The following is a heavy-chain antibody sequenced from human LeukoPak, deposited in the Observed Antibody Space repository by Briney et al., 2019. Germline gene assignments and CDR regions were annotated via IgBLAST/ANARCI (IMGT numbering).Heavy chain of an antibody. J-gene: IGHJ4*02. CDR3: ARRYGSGSYVDY. CDR1: GFTFSDYY. Sequence: GGSLRLSCAASGFTFSDYYMSWIRQAPGKGLEWVSYISTSSSYTNYADSVKGRFTISRDNAKSSLYLQMNSLRAEDTAVYYCARRYGSGSYVDYWGQGTLVTVSS. CDR2: ISTSSSYT. D-gene: IGHD3-10*01. V-gene: IGHV3-11*03.